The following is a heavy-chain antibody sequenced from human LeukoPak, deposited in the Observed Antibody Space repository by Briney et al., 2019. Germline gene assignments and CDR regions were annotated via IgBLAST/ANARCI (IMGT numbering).Heavy chain of an antibody. J-gene: IGHJ6*02. V-gene: IGHV3-30-3*01. CDR2: ISYDGSNK. CDR3: ARDLADCSKASCYHYYTYEGMDV. D-gene: IGHD2-2*01. CDR1: GFTFSSYA. Sequence: GGSLRLSCAASGFTFSSYAMHWVRQAPGKGLEWVAVISYDGSNKYYADSVKGRFTISRDNSKNTLYLQMNSLRAEDKAVYYCARDLADCSKASCYHYYTYEGMDVVGRETTVT.